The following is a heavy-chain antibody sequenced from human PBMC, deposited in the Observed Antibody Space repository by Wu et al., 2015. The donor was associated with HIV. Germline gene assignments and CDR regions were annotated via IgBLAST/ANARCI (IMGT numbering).Heavy chain of an antibody. CDR2: IIPVFGTT. J-gene: IGHJ4*02. Sequence: QVQLVQSGAEVRKPGSSVKVSCKASGGTFTTYVISWVRQAPGQGLEWMGRIIPVFGTTNYAQKFQGRVVMTRDTSKNTAYMELSSLRFDDTAVYYCARGLSAYFDSSGYKPGTFDYWGQGTVVTVSS. CDR3: ARGLSAYFDSSGYKPGTFDY. D-gene: IGHD3-22*01. V-gene: IGHV1-69*05. CDR1: GGTFTTYV.